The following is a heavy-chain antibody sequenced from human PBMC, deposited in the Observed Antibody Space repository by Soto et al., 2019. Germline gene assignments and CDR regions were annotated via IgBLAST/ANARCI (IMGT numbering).Heavy chain of an antibody. V-gene: IGHV1-8*01. Sequence: GASVKVSCKASGYTFTSYDINWVRQATGQGLEWMGWMNPNSGNTGYAQKFQGRVTMTRNTSISTAYMELSSLRSEDTAVYYCARDVDHLAEVTAIRPFDFWGQGALVTVSS. CDR2: MNPNSGNT. J-gene: IGHJ4*02. CDR3: ARDVDHLAEVTAIRPFDF. D-gene: IGHD2-21*02. CDR1: GYTFTSYD.